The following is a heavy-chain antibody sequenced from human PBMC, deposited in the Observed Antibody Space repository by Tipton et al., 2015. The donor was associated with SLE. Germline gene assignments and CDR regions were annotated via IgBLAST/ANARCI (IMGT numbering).Heavy chain of an antibody. CDR1: GGSISSSSYY. CDR3: ATSLSPPDAFDI. J-gene: IGHJ3*02. Sequence: PSLTCTVSGGSISSSSYYWGWIRQPPGKGLEWIGNIYYSGSTYYNPSLKSRVTISVDTSKNQFSLKLSSVTAADTAVYYCATSLSPPDAFDIWGQGTMVTVSS. V-gene: IGHV4-39*07. CDR2: IYYSGST.